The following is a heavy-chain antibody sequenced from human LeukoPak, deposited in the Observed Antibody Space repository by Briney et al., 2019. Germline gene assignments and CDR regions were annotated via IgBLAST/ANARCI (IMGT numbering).Heavy chain of an antibody. J-gene: IGHJ4*01. CDR1: GFTFSDYW. Sequence: GGSLRLSCAASGFTFSDYWMHWVRQAPGKGLVWVSRISSDGSRVTYADSVKGRFTISRDNAKNTLYLQMNSLRAEDTAVYYCAKDQWSFSYFDYWGQGTLVTVSS. CDR3: AKDQWSFSYFDY. V-gene: IGHV3-74*01. D-gene: IGHD1-26*01. CDR2: ISSDGSRV.